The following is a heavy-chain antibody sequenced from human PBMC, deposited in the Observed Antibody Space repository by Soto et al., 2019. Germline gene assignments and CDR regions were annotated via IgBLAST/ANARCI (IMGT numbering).Heavy chain of an antibody. V-gene: IGHV1-18*01. D-gene: IGHD2-15*01. Sequence: QVQLVQSGVEMKKPGASVKVSCKASGYTFSRYGISWVRQAPGQGLEWMGWISTYNSNTNYAQKFKGRVTMTTVTYTDTAYQELRSLTSDDTAVYYCAREGYCSSGSCALYSHDYFGMDVWGQGTTVTVSS. CDR3: AREGYCSSGSCALYSHDYFGMDV. CDR1: GYTFSRYG. CDR2: ISTYNSNT. J-gene: IGHJ6*02.